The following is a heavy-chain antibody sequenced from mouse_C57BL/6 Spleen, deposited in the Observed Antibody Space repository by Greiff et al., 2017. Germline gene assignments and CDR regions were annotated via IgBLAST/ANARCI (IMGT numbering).Heavy chain of an antibody. CDR3: ASYRY. V-gene: IGHV1-69*01. Sequence: QVQLQQPGAELVMPGASVKLSCKASGYTFTGYWMHWVKQRPGQGLEWIGEIDPSDSYTNYTQKFKGKSTLTVDTSSSTAYMQLSSLTSEDSAVYYCASYRYWGQGTTLTVSS. J-gene: IGHJ2*01. CDR2: IDPSDSYT. CDR1: GYTFTGYW.